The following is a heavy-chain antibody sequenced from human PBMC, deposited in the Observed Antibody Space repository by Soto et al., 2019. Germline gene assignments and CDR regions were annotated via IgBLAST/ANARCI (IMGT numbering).Heavy chain of an antibody. CDR1: GYTFTSYA. Sequence: ASVKVSCKASGYTFTSYAMHWVRQAPGQKLEWMGWINAGNGNTKYSQKFQGRVTITRDTSASTAYMELSSLRSEDAAVYYCARGPLLGYCSGGSCYPRFDYWGQGILVTVSS. J-gene: IGHJ4*02. CDR3: ARGPLLGYCSGGSCYPRFDY. V-gene: IGHV1-3*01. CDR2: INAGNGNT. D-gene: IGHD2-15*01.